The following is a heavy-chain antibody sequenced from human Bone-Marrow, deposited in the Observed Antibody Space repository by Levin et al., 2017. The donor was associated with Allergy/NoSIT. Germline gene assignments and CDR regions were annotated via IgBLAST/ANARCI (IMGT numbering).Heavy chain of an antibody. J-gene: IGHJ4*02. CDR1: GFTFSSYS. CDR3: ARLVRYSTTWG. CDR2: ISSSSSTI. V-gene: IGHV3-48*01. D-gene: IGHD2-15*01. Sequence: GGSLRLSCAASGFTFSSYSMSWVRQAPGKGLEWVSYISSSSSTIYYADSVKGRFTISRDDAKNSLYLQMNSLRAEDTAVYYCARLVRYSTTWGWGQGTLVTVSS.